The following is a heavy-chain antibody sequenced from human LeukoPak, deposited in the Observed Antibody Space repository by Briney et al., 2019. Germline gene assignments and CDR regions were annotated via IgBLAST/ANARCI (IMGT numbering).Heavy chain of an antibody. V-gene: IGHV4-59*01. Sequence: SETLSLTCTVSGASISSYYWSWIRQPPGQGLEWIGYIYYGGSTNYNPSLKSRVTISVDTSKNQFSLNLSSVTAADTAVYYCARGRFGDPFDYWGQGTLVTVSS. D-gene: IGHD3-10*01. J-gene: IGHJ4*02. CDR1: GASISSYY. CDR3: ARGRFGDPFDY. CDR2: IYYGGST.